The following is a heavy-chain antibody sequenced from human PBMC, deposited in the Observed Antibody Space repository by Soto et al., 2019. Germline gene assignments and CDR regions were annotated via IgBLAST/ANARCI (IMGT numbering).Heavy chain of an antibody. J-gene: IGHJ5*02. CDR3: ARGKRRSGTNPSSFAH. CDR2: ISSSGTT. CDR1: GDSFNSGAHY. D-gene: IGHD1-1*01. V-gene: IGHV4-61*08. Sequence: SETLSLTCIVSGDSFNSGAHYWIWIRQSPGTGLEWIGYISSSGTTTYSPSLRSRIIISSDTSRSLFSLRLTSVTAAETAIYYFARGKRRSGTNPSSFAHWVQGPMVT.